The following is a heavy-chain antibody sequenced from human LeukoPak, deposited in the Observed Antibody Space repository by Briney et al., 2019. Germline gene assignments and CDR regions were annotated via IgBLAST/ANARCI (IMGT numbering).Heavy chain of an antibody. J-gene: IGHJ6*02. CDR1: GYTFTGYY. Sequence: GASVKVSCKASGYTFTGYYMHWVRQAPGQGLEWMGWINANSGGTNYAQKFQGRVTMTRDTSISTAYMELSRLRSDDTAVYYCARADSFYGDYGAYYYYGMDVWGQGTTVTVSS. CDR2: INANSGGT. CDR3: ARADSFYGDYGAYYYYGMDV. V-gene: IGHV1-2*02. D-gene: IGHD4-17*01.